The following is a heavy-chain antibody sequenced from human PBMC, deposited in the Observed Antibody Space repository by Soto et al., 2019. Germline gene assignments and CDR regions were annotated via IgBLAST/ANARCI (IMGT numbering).Heavy chain of an antibody. CDR3: ARDSCSSTSCYDY. D-gene: IGHD2-2*01. CDR1: GFTFSSYS. Sequence: EVQLVESGGGLVKPGGSLRLSCAASGFTFSSYSMNWVRQAPGKGLEWVSSISSSSSYIYYADSVKGRFTISRDNAKNSLYLQMNSLRAEDTAVYSCARDSCSSTSCYDYWGQGTLVTVSS. V-gene: IGHV3-21*01. J-gene: IGHJ4*02. CDR2: ISSSSSYI.